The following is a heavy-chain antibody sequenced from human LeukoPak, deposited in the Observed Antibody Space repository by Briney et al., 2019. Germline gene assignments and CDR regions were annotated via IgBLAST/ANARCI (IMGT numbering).Heavy chain of an antibody. D-gene: IGHD3-22*01. CDR2: INIDGSST. V-gene: IGHV3-74*01. J-gene: IGHJ4*02. Sequence: GGSLRLSCAASGFTFSSYWMHWVREAPGKGLVWVSRINIDGSSTSYADSVKGRFTISRDNAKNTLYLQMNSLRAEDTAVYYCARDVPPPYYYDSSGYYPDYWGQGTLVTVSS. CDR3: ARDVPPPYYYDSSGYYPDY. CDR1: GFTFSSYW.